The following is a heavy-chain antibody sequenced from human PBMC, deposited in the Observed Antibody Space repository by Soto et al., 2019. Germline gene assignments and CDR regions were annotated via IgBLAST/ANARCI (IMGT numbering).Heavy chain of an antibody. Sequence: KELEWMGGFDPEDGETLYAQKFQGRVTMTEDTSTDTADMDLSSLSSEDTAVYYCATVYTAAWSTNNYYDMDVWGKGTSVSVSS. CDR3: ATVYTAAWSTNNYYDMDV. D-gene: IGHD3-16*01. J-gene: IGHJ6*04. V-gene: IGHV1-24*01. CDR2: FDPEDGET.